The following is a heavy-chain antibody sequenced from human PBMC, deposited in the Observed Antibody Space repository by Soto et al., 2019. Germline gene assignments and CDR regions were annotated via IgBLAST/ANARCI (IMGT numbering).Heavy chain of an antibody. D-gene: IGHD3-16*01. Sequence: GGSLRLSCSASGFTFSNYVMHWVRQAPGKGLEYVSAIRSNGGTTYYADSVKGRFTISRDNSKNTLYLQMTSLRAEDTAVYYCSRGELLSSGEFFDYWGQGPLVTVSS. V-gene: IGHV3-64D*06. J-gene: IGHJ4*02. CDR1: GFTFSNYV. CDR2: IRSNGGTT. CDR3: SRGELLSSGEFFDY.